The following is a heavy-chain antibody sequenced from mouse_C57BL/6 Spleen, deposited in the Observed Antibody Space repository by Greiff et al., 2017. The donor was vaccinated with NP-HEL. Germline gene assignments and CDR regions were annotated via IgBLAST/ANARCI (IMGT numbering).Heavy chain of an antibody. D-gene: IGHD1-1*01. V-gene: IGHV1-52*01. CDR3: ARKAHYYGSSYGYFDY. Sequence: VKLQQPGAELVRPGSSVKLSCKASGYTFTSYWMHWVKQRPIQGLEWIGNIDPSDSETHYNQKFKDKATLTVDKSSSTAYMQLSSLTSEDSAVYYCARKAHYYGSSYGYFDYWGQGTTLTVSS. J-gene: IGHJ2*01. CDR1: GYTFTSYW. CDR2: IDPSDSET.